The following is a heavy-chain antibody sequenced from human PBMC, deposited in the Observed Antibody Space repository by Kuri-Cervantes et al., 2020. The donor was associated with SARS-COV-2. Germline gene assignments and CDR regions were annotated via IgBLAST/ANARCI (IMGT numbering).Heavy chain of an antibody. CDR2: IGGGGST. J-gene: IGHJ4*02. Sequence: GGSLRLSCAASGFTFSSYAMSWVRQAPGKGLEWVSAIGGGGSTYYADSVKGRFTISRDNSKNTLYLQMNSLRAEDTAVYYCATDLPCSSTSCHQTPVDYWGQGTLVTVSS. V-gene: IGHV3-23*01. CDR1: GFTFSSYA. CDR3: ATDLPCSSTSCHQTPVDY. D-gene: IGHD2-2*01.